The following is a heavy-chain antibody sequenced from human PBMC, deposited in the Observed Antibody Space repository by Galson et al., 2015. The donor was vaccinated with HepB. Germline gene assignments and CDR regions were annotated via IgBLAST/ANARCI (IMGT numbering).Heavy chain of an antibody. J-gene: IGHJ6*02. D-gene: IGHD3-10*01. CDR1: GYTFTGYY. Sequence: SVKVSCKASGYTFTGYYMHWVRQAPGQGLEWMGWINPNSGGTNYAQKFQGRVTMTRDTSISTAYMELSRLRSDDTAVYYCARFPRYYYGSGSYYNEHYYGMDVWGQGTTVTVSS. V-gene: IGHV1-2*02. CDR3: ARFPRYYYGSGSYYNEHYYGMDV. CDR2: INPNSGGT.